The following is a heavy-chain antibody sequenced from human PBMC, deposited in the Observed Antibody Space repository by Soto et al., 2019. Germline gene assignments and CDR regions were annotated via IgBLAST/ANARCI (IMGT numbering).Heavy chain of an antibody. D-gene: IGHD3-10*01. CDR1: GYSFNSYY. CDR2: INPSGAST. CDR3: ASDYNAYQRQHVFDI. J-gene: IGHJ3*02. V-gene: IGHV1-46*02. Sequence: QVQLVQSGAEVKKPGASVKVACKASGYSFNSYYMHWVRQAPGQGPEWMGVINPSGASTSYAQKFQCRVTMTRDTSTITVYMELSSLRSEDTALYYCASDYNAYQRQHVFDIWGQGTLVTVSS.